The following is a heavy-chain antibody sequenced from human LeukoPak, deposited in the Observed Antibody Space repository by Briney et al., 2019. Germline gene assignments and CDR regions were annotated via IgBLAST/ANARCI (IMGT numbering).Heavy chain of an antibody. D-gene: IGHD3-3*01. CDR2: ISAYNGNT. CDR3: ARDSTLSFWSRYFAVGDWFDP. CDR1: GYTFTSYG. V-gene: IGHV1-18*01. J-gene: IGHJ5*02. Sequence: ASGKVCCKASGYTFTSYGISWVRQSPGQGLECMGGISAYNGNTNYAQNLQGRVTITTDTSTSTAHMALRRLSVDAAAVYYCARDSTLSFWSRYFAVGDWFDPWGHGTLVTVSS.